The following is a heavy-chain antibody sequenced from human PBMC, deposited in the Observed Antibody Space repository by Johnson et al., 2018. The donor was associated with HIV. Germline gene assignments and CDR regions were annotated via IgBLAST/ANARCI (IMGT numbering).Heavy chain of an antibody. D-gene: IGHD2-15*01. CDR1: GFAFSNFA. CDR3: ASGRVGGNDAFDI. CDR2: TSYDGSNK. J-gene: IGHJ3*02. Sequence: VLLLESGGGVVQPGRSLRLSCAASGFAFSNFAMHWVRQAPGKGLEWVAVTSYDGSNKYYADSVKGRFTISRDNSKNTLYLQMNSLRAEDTAVYYCASGRVGGNDAFDIWGQGTIVTVSS. V-gene: IGHV3-30-3*01.